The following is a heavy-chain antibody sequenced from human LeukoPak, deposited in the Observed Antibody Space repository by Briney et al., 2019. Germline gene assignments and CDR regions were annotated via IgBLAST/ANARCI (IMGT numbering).Heavy chain of an antibody. CDR2: ISYDGSNK. Sequence: PGGSLRLSCAASGFTFSSYGMHWVRQAPGKGLEWVAVISYDGSNKYYADSVKGRFTISRDNSKNTLYLQMNSLRAEDTALYYCAKAAAQFYDSSGPLDWGQGTLVTVSS. D-gene: IGHD3-22*01. CDR3: AKAAAQFYDSSGPLD. CDR1: GFTFSSYG. J-gene: IGHJ4*02. V-gene: IGHV3-30*18.